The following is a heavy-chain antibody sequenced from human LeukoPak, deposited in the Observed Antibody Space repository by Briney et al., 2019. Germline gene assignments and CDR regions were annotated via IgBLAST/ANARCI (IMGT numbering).Heavy chain of an antibody. J-gene: IGHJ5*02. CDR2: IYSGGPT. CDR1: GFTVISNY. Sequence: GGSLRLSCTASGFTVISNYMSWVRQAPGKGLEWVSVIYSGGPTYYADSVKGRFTISRDNSKNTLYLQMNSPRAEDTAVYYCARDHSYLDPWGQGTLVTVSS. CDR3: ARDHSYLDP. V-gene: IGHV3-53*01. D-gene: IGHD3-16*02.